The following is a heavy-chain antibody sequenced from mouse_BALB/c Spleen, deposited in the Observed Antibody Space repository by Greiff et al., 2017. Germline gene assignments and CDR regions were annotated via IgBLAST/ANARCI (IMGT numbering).Heavy chain of an antibody. Sequence: EVKLVESGGGLVQPGGSRKLSCAASGFTFSSFGMHWVRQAPEKGLEWVAYISSGSSTIYYADTVKGRFTISRDNPKNTLFLQMTSLRSEDTAMYYCARYRYGDFDYWGQGTTLTVSS. V-gene: IGHV5-17*02. CDR3: ARYRYGDFDY. CDR1: GFTFSSFG. J-gene: IGHJ2*01. CDR2: ISSGSSTI. D-gene: IGHD2-14*01.